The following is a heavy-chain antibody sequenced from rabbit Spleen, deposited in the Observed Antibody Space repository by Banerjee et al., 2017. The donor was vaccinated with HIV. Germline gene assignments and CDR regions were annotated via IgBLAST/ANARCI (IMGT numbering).Heavy chain of an antibody. CDR2: IYTGNAKT. J-gene: IGHJ4*01. CDR1: GVSFSFNDY. Sequence: QSLEESGGDLVKPGASLTLTCTASGVSFSFNDYMCWVRQAPGKGLEWIACIYTGNAKTYYASWAKGRFTISKASSTTVTLQMTSLTVADMATYFCARDAGSGPYIDGYFDLWGQGTLVTVS. D-gene: IGHD8-1*01. CDR3: ARDAGSGPYIDGYFDL. V-gene: IGHV1S40*01.